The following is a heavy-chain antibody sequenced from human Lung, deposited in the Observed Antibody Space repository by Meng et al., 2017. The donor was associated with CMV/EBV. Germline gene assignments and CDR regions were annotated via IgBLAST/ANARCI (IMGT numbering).Heavy chain of an antibody. CDR3: ARAVNDDFWSEYYRSDRIDY. CDR2: ISHSGST. CDR1: GGSLSGSY. V-gene: IGHV4-34*01. Sequence: GSLRLXCAVYGGSLSGSYWGWIRQTPEKGLEWIGEISHSGSTTYNPSLKSRVTISIDTSKNQFSLKLSSVTAADTAVYYCARAVNDDFWSEYYRSDRIDYWXQGTLVTVSS. D-gene: IGHD3-3*01. J-gene: IGHJ4*02.